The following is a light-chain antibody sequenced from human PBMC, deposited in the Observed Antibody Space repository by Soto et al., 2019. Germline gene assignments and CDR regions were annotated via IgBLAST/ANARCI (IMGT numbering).Light chain of an antibody. Sequence: QSALTQPASVSGSPGQSITISCTGTSSDVGGYNYVSWYQQHPGKAPKLMIYDVRNRPSGVSNRFSGSKSGNTASLTISWLQDEDEADYYCSSYTSSSTLVVFGGGTKVTVL. CDR2: DVR. J-gene: IGLJ2*01. CDR3: SSYTSSSTLVV. CDR1: SSDVGGYNY. V-gene: IGLV2-14*01.